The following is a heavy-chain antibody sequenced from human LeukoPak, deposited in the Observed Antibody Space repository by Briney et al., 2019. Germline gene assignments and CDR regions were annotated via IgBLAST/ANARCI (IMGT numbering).Heavy chain of an antibody. V-gene: IGHV3-23*01. CDR3: AKVGGNYHDSSGYYLS. CDR2: ISGSGGST. D-gene: IGHD3-22*01. Sequence: GGSLRLSCAASGFTFSSYAMSWVRQAPGKGLEWVSAISGSGGSTYYADSVKGRFTISRDNSKNTLYLQMNSLRAEDTAVYYCAKVGGNYHDSSGYYLSWGQGTLVTVSS. CDR1: GFTFSSYA. J-gene: IGHJ5*02.